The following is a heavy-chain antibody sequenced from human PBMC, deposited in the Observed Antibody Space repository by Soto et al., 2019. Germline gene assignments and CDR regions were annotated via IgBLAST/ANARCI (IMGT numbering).Heavy chain of an antibody. CDR2: ISSSSSYI. J-gene: IGHJ4*02. D-gene: IGHD3-22*01. CDR1: GFTFSSYS. CDR3: ARDFGYYYDSTCLFAY. Sequence: PGGSLRLSCAASGFTFSSYSMNWVRQAPGKGLEWVSSISSSSSYIYYADSVKGRFTISRDNAKNSLYLQMNSLRAEDTAVYYCARDFGYYYDSTCLFAYWGQGTLVTVSS. V-gene: IGHV3-21*04.